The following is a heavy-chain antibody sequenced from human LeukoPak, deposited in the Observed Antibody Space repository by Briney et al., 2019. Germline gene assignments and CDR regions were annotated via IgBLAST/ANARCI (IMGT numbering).Heavy chain of an antibody. V-gene: IGHV4-4*09. CDR1: GASISSHY. CDR3: VRRGSISWNWYFDL. D-gene: IGHD6-13*01. Sequence: PSETLSLTCSVSGASISSHYWSWIRQPPGKGLEWIGYVHTSGTTEYNPYVRSRVVISVDTSKNHFSLKLSSVTAADTAMYYCVRRGSISWNWYFDLWGRGTLLTVSS. CDR2: VHTSGTT. J-gene: IGHJ2*01.